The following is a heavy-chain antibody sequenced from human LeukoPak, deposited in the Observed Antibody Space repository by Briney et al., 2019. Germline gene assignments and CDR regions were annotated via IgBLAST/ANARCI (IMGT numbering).Heavy chain of an antibody. CDR3: AREPQLLNAFDI. D-gene: IGHD2-2*01. CDR2: ISSSSSYI. J-gene: IGHJ3*02. Sequence: GGSLRLSCAASGFTFSTSTMNWVRQAPGKGLEWVSSISSSSSYIYYADSVKGRFTISRDNAKNSLYLQMNSLRAEDTAVYYCAREPQLLNAFDIWGQGTMVTVSS. V-gene: IGHV3-21*01. CDR1: GFTFSTST.